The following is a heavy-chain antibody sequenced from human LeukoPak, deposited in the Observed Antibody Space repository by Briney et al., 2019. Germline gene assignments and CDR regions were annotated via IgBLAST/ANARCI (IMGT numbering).Heavy chain of an antibody. Sequence: GGSLRLSCAASGFTFSSYAMSWVRQAPGEGLEWVSAISGSGGSTYYADSVKGRFTISRDNSKNTLYLQMNSLRAEDTAVYYCAKESRITIFGEYYFDYWGQGTLVTVSS. CDR2: ISGSGGST. J-gene: IGHJ4*02. CDR1: GFTFSSYA. CDR3: AKESRITIFGEYYFDY. D-gene: IGHD3-3*01. V-gene: IGHV3-23*01.